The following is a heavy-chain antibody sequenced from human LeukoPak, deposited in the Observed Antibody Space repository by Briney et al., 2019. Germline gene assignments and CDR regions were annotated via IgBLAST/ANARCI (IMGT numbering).Heavy chain of an antibody. CDR1: GFTFDDYG. D-gene: IGHD6-19*01. CDR2: INWNGGST. V-gene: IGHV3-20*04. CDR3: ARDLGSSGKTGAFDI. Sequence: GGSLRLSCAASGFTFDDYGMSWVRRAPGKGLGWVSGINWNGGSTGYADSVKGRFTISRDNAKNSLYLQMNSLRAEDTALYYCARDLGSSGKTGAFDIWGQGTMVTVSS. J-gene: IGHJ3*02.